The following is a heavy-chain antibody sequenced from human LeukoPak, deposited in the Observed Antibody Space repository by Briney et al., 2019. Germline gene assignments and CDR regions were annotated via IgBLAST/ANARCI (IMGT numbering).Heavy chain of an antibody. Sequence: GGSLRLSCAASGFTFSSYAMSWVRQAPGKGLEWVSAISGSGGNTYYADSVKGRFTISRDNSRNTLYLQMNSLRAEDTAVYYCAKDRLEWLLSSDYWGQGTLVTVSS. CDR2: ISGSGGNT. D-gene: IGHD3-3*01. CDR3: AKDRLEWLLSSDY. CDR1: GFTFSSYA. V-gene: IGHV3-23*01. J-gene: IGHJ4*02.